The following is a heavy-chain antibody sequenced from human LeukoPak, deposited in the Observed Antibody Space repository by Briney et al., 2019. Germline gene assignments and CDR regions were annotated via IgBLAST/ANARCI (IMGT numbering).Heavy chain of an antibody. J-gene: IGHJ4*02. CDR1: GFTFISYA. D-gene: IGHD3-10*01. CDR2: ISGSGGST. V-gene: IGHV3-23*01. CDR3: AKDDQVGFGSF. Sequence: GGSLRLSCAASGFTFISYAMSWVRQAPGKGLEWVSAISGSGGSTYYADSVKGRFTISRDNSKNTLYLQMNSLRAEDTAVYYCAKDDQVGFGSFWGQGTLVTVSS.